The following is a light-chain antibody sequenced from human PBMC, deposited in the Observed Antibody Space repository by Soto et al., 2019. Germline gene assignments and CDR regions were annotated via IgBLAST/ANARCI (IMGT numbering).Light chain of an antibody. Sequence: QSALTQPASVSGSPGQSITISCTGTSSDTAGYNYVSWYQQHPGKAPKLMIYEVSNRPSGVSNRFSGSQSGNTASLTISGLQAEDEANSYCSSYTPSNSPLYGFGTVTKLTVL. CDR3: SSYTPSNSPLYG. CDR2: EVS. J-gene: IGLJ1*01. V-gene: IGLV2-14*01. CDR1: SSDTAGYNY.